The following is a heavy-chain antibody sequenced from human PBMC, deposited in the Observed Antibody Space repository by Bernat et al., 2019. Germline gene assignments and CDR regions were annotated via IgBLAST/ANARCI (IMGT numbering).Heavy chain of an antibody. V-gene: IGHV4-59*01. Sequence: QVQLQESGPGLVKPSETLSLTCTVSGGSISSYYWSWIRQPPGKGLEWIGYIYYSGSTNYNPSLKSRVTISVDTSKNQFSLKLSSVTAADTAVYYCARGGSGYHYYFDYWGQGTLVTVSS. CDR3: ARGGSGYHYYFDY. CDR2: IYYSGST. J-gene: IGHJ4*02. CDR1: GGSISSYY. D-gene: IGHD3-22*01.